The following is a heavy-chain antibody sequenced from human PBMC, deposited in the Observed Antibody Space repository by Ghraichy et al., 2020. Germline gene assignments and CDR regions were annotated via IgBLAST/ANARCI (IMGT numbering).Heavy chain of an antibody. D-gene: IGHD2/OR15-2a*01. Sequence: GGSLRLSCAASEFTFSSYEMNWVRQAPGKGLEWVAHISGGGTTEYYADSVKGRFTISRDNAKNSMYLQMNSLRAEDTAVYYCARGGANTWVCYYGMYVWGQGTTVTVPS. CDR3: ARGGANTWVCYYGMYV. CDR2: ISGGGTTE. CDR1: EFTFSSYE. J-gene: IGHJ6*02. V-gene: IGHV3-48*03.